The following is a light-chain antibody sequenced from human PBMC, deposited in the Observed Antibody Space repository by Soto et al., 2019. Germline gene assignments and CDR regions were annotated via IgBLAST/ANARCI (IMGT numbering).Light chain of an antibody. CDR2: EVS. J-gene: IGLJ1*01. CDR3: SSYTSSSTYV. V-gene: IGLV2-14*01. Sequence: QSVLTQPASVSGSPGQSITIDCTGASSDVGLYDFVSWYQQHPGKALNLLIFEVSYRPSGVSSRFSGSKSGNTASLTLSGLRAEDEADYYCSSYTSSSTYVFGTGTKVTVL. CDR1: SSDVGLYDF.